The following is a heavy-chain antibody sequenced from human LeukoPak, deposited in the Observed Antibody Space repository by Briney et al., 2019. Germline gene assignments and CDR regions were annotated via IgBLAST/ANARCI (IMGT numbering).Heavy chain of an antibody. J-gene: IGHJ3*02. CDR3: ARDRRIFRSPFTVTTLAAFDI. Sequence: PSETLSLTCTVSGGSISSYYWSWTRQPAGKGLEWIGRIYTSGSTNYDPSLKSRVTMSVDTSKNQFSLKLSSVTAADTAVYYCARDRRIFRSPFTVTTLAAFDIWGQGTMVTVSS. V-gene: IGHV4-4*07. D-gene: IGHD4-11*01. CDR1: GGSISSYY. CDR2: IYTSGST.